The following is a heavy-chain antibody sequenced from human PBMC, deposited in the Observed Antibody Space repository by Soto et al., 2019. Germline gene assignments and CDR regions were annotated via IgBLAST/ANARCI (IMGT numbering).Heavy chain of an antibody. D-gene: IGHD3-10*01. CDR2: IYYSGST. V-gene: IGHV4-31*03. CDR1: GGSISSGGYY. CDR3: ARVAPDLTGNFDY. Sequence: PSETLSLTCTVSGGSISSGGYYWSWIRQRPGKGLEWIGYIYYSGSTYYNPSLKSRVTISVDTSKNQFSLKLSSVTAADTAVYYCARVAPDLTGNFDYWGQGTLVTVSS. J-gene: IGHJ4*02.